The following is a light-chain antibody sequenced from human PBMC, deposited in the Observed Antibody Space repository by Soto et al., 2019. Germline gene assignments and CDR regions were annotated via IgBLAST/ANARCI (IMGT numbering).Light chain of an antibody. Sequence: EMVMTQSPATLSVSPGERATLSCRASQSVGNNLAWYQQKPAQAPNLLIYGSSTRATGIPARVSGSGSGTEFTRTISSLQSEDFAVYYCQQYYNWPLTFGGGTKVEIK. J-gene: IGKJ4*01. V-gene: IGKV3-15*01. CDR2: GSS. CDR1: QSVGNN. CDR3: QQYYNWPLT.